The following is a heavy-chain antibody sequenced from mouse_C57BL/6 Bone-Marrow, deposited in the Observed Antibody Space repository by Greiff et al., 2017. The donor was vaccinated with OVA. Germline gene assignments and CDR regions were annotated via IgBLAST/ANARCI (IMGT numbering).Heavy chain of an antibody. Sequence: QVQLQQPGAELVKPGASVKMSCKASGYTFTSYWMHWVKQRPGQGLEWIGMIHPISGSTNYNAKFKSKATLTVDKSSSSAYMQLSSLTSEDSAVYYCARQAAQSAIDYWGPGTSVTVSS. CDR3: ARQAAQSAIDY. CDR1: GYTFTSYW. D-gene: IGHD3-2*02. V-gene: IGHV1-64*01. CDR2: IHPISGST. J-gene: IGHJ4*01.